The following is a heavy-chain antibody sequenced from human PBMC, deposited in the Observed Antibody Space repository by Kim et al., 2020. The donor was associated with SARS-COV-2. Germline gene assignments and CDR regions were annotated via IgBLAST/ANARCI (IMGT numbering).Heavy chain of an antibody. J-gene: IGHJ5*02. CDR1: GYTFTSYG. CDR2: ISAYNGNT. D-gene: IGHD1-1*01. Sequence: ASVKVSCKASGYTFTSYGISWVRQAPGQGLEWMGWISAYNGNTNYAQKLQGRVTMTTDTSTSTAYMELRSLRSDDTAVYYCARAGPRGWNDVKIWFDPWGQGTLVTVSS. V-gene: IGHV1-18*04. CDR3: ARAGPRGWNDVKIWFDP.